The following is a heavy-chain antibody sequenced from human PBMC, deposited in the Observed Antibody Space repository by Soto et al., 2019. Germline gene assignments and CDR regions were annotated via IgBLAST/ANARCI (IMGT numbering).Heavy chain of an antibody. Sequence: QVQLQESGPGLVKPSQTLSLTCTVSGGSISSGGYYWSWIRQHPGKGLEWIGYIYYSGSTYYNPSLKSRVNISVDTCKNQFSLKLSSVTAADTAVYYCARGEATQVYRSRFDPWGQGTLVTVSS. D-gene: IGHD1-26*01. CDR3: ARGEATQVYRSRFDP. J-gene: IGHJ5*02. CDR1: GGSISSGGYY. CDR2: IYYSGST. V-gene: IGHV4-31*03.